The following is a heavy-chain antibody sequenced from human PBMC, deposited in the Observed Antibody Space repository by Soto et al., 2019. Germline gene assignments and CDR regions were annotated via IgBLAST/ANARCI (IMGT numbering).Heavy chain of an antibody. J-gene: IGHJ4*02. CDR2: ISGSGGST. Sequence: EVQLLESGGGLVQPGGSLRLSCAASGFTFSSYAMSWVRQAPGKGLEWVSAISGSGGSTYHADSVKGRFTISRDNSKNTLYLQMNSLGAEDTAVYYCAKSRMVDAMYFGYWGQGTLVTVSS. V-gene: IGHV3-23*01. CDR3: AKSRMVDAMYFGY. D-gene: IGHD2-8*01. CDR1: GFTFSSYA.